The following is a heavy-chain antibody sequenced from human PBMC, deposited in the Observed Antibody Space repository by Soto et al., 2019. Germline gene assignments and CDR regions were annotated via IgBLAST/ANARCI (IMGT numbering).Heavy chain of an antibody. CDR1: GYTFTGYY. D-gene: IGHD2-15*01. Sequence: QVQLVQSGAEVKKPGASVKVSCKASGYTFTGYYMHWVRQAPGQGLEWMGWINPNSGGTNYAQKFQGWVTMTRDTSISTAYMELSRLRSEDTAVYYCARGGGGYCSGGSCYPNPAFEYWGQGTLVTVSS. CDR2: INPNSGGT. V-gene: IGHV1-2*04. CDR3: ARGGGGYCSGGSCYPNPAFEY. J-gene: IGHJ4*02.